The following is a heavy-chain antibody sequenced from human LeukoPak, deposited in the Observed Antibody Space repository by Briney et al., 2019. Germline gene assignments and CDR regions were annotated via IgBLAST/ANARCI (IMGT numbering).Heavy chain of an antibody. CDR3: ARSWGFGELSN. Sequence: PGRSLRLSCAASGFTVSFNYMTWVRQAPRKGLEWVSVIYAGGNTYYADSVKGRFTISRDNSKNTLYLQMNSLRAEDTAVYYCARSWGFGELSNWGQGALVTVSS. CDR1: GFTVSFNY. J-gene: IGHJ4*02. CDR2: IYAGGNT. D-gene: IGHD3-10*01. V-gene: IGHV3-66*01.